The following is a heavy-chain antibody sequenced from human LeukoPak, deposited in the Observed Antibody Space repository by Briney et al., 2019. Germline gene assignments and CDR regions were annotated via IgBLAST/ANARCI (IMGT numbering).Heavy chain of an antibody. CDR2: ISGSGGST. CDR3: AKSGSYYVVDY. Sequence: GALRLSCAASGLTFSSYGMSWVRQAPGKGLEWVSAISGSGGSTYYADSVKGRFTISRDNSKNTLYLQMNSLRAEDTAVYYCAKSGSYYVVDYWGQGTLVTVSS. J-gene: IGHJ4*02. V-gene: IGHV3-23*01. CDR1: GLTFSSYG. D-gene: IGHD1-26*01.